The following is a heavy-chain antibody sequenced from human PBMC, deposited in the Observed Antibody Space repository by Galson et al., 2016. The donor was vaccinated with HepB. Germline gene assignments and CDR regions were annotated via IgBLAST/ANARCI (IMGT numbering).Heavy chain of an antibody. V-gene: IGHV1-18*04. CDR1: GYRFFTYG. J-gene: IGHJ4*02. CDR2: ISANSGNT. Sequence: VKVSCKASGYRFFTYGISWVRQAPGQGLEWLGWISANSGNTIYAQKFQDRVTMTRDTSASTVYMDLRSLRSDDTAVFYWARDVQFRFDYWGQGTLVTVSS. CDR3: ARDVQFRFDY. D-gene: IGHD4-11*01.